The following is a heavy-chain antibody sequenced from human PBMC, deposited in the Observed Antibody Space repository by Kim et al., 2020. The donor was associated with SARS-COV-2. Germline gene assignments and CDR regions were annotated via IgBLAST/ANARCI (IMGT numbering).Heavy chain of an antibody. J-gene: IGHJ2*01. CDR3: ARRKFTYYYDSSGYTNYWYFDL. V-gene: IGHV5-51*01. CDR2: IYPGDSDT. D-gene: IGHD3-22*01. Sequence: GESLKISCKGSGYSFTSYWIGWVRQMPGKGLEWMGIIYPGDSDTRYSPSFQGQVTISADKSISTAYLQWSSLKASDTAMYYCARRKFTYYYDSSGYTNYWYFDLWGRGTLVTVSS. CDR1: GYSFTSYW.